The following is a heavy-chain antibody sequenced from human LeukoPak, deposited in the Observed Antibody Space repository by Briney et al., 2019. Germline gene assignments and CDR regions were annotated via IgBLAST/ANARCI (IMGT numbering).Heavy chain of an antibody. CDR2: IRYGGSNK. CDR1: GFTFNSYD. J-gene: IGHJ6*04. Sequence: PGGSLRLSCAASGFTFNSYDMHWVRQAPGKGLECVADIRYGGSNKYYADSVKGRFTISRDNSKNTLYLQMNSLRAEDTAVYSCASDPYSSGRGYYGMDVWGKGTTVTVSS. D-gene: IGHD6-25*01. V-gene: IGHV3-33*08. CDR3: ASDPYSSGRGYYGMDV.